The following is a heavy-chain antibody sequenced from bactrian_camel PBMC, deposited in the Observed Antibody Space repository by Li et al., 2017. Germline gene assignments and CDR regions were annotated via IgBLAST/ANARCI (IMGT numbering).Heavy chain of an antibody. CDR2: ISPGGDST. J-gene: IGHJ4*01. Sequence: HVQLVESGGGSVQAGGSLRLSCEASGYTYRSICMGWFRQAPGKEREGVATISPGGDSTYYAESVKGRFTISQDNAQNTMYLQMNDLKPEDTAMYYCAADPSRELWVGYPPYKYWDQGTQVTVS. V-gene: IGHV3S1*01. CDR1: GYTYRSIC. D-gene: IGHD5*01. CDR3: AADPSRELWVGYPPYKY.